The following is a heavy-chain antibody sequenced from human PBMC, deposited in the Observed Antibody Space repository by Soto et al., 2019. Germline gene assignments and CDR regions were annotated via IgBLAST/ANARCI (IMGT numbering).Heavy chain of an antibody. V-gene: IGHV4-34*01. Sequence: PSETLSLTCAVYGGSFSGYYWSWIRQPPGKGLEWIGEINHSGSTNYNPSLKSRVTISVDTSKNQFSLKLSSVTAADTAVYYCAPRLGGFTWNDAYFDFWGQGALVTVSS. CDR3: APRLGGFTWNDAYFDF. D-gene: IGHD1-1*01. CDR1: GGSFSGYY. CDR2: INHSGST. J-gene: IGHJ4*02.